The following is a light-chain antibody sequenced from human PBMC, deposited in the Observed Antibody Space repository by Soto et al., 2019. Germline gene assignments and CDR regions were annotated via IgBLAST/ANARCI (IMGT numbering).Light chain of an antibody. CDR2: KAS. CDR1: QSISSW. CDR3: QEYNSYPYS. Sequence: DIQMTQSPSTLSASVGDRVTITCRASQSISSWLAWYQQKPGKAPKLLIYKASSLESGVTSRSSGSGSGTEFTFTISSLQPNDFATYYGQEYNSYPYSFGQGSKLLIK. J-gene: IGKJ2*01. V-gene: IGKV1-5*03.